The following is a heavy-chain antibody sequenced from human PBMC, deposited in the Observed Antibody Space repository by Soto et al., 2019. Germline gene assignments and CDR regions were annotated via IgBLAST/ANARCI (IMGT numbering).Heavy chain of an antibody. CDR1: GFTFSNAW. CDR3: TTERDYIWGSYRKNPYYFDY. Sequence: GGSLRLSCAASGFTFSNAWMSWVRQAPGKGLEWVGRIKSKTDGGTTDYAAPVKGRFTISRDDSKNTLYLQMNSLKTEDTAVYYCTTERDYIWGSYRKNPYYFDYWGQGTLVTVSS. V-gene: IGHV3-15*01. J-gene: IGHJ4*02. CDR2: IKSKTDGGTT. D-gene: IGHD3-16*02.